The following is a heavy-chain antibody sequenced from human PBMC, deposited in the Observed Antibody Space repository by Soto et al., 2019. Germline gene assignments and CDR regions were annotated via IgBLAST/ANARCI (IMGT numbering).Heavy chain of an antibody. Sequence: ASVKVSGKVSGYTLTELSMHWVRHPPGKGLERMGGFDPEDGETIYAQKFQGRVTMTEDTSTDTAYMELSSLRSEDTAVYYCATDPAKYQLLNFDYWGQGTLVTVSS. CDR3: ATDPAKYQLLNFDY. CDR1: GYTLTELS. V-gene: IGHV1-24*01. D-gene: IGHD2-2*01. CDR2: FDPEDGET. J-gene: IGHJ4*02.